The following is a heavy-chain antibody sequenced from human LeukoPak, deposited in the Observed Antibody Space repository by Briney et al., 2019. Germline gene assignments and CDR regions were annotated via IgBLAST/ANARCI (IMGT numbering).Heavy chain of an antibody. J-gene: IGHJ4*02. Sequence: SVKVSCKASGGTFSSYAISWVRQAPGQGLEWMGGIIPIFGTANYAQKFQGRVTITTDESTSTAYMELSSLRSEDTAVYYRASAGGGWDQTGPDYWGQGTLVTVSS. V-gene: IGHV1-69*05. CDR1: GGTFSSYA. D-gene: IGHD1-26*01. CDR3: ASAGGGWDQTGPDY. CDR2: IIPIFGTA.